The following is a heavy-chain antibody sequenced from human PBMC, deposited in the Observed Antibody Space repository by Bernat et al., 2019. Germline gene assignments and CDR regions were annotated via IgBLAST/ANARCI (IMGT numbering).Heavy chain of an antibody. D-gene: IGHD3-22*01. CDR1: GFTFGDYA. J-gene: IGHJ4*02. CDR2: IRSKAYGGTT. CDR3: TRYPRYYYDSSGYSPPFDY. Sequence: EVQLVESGGGLVKPGRSLRLSCTAPGFTFGDYAMSWFRQAPGKGLEWVGFIRSKAYGGTTEYAASVKGRFTISRDDSKSIAYLQMNSLKTEDTAVYYCTRYPRYYYDSSGYSPPFDYWGQGTLVTVSS. V-gene: IGHV3-49*05.